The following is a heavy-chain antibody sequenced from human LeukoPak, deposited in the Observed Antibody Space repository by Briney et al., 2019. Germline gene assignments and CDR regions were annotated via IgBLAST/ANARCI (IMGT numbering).Heavy chain of an antibody. D-gene: IGHD6-13*01. Sequence: ASVKVSCKGSGYTFTSYAMHWVRQAPGQRLEWMGWINAGNGNTKYSQKFQGRVTITRDTSASTAYMELSSLRSEDTAVYYCARENGIAAAGVDYWGQGTLVTVSS. V-gene: IGHV1-3*01. CDR3: ARENGIAAAGVDY. CDR1: GYTFTSYA. CDR2: INAGNGNT. J-gene: IGHJ4*02.